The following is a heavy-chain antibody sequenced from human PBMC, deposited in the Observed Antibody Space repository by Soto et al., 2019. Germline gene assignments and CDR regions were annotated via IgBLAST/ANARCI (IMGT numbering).Heavy chain of an antibody. CDR2: IYWDDDK. V-gene: IGHV2-5*02. CDR1: GFSLTTRGVG. D-gene: IGHD3-16*02. J-gene: IGHJ3*01. CDR3: AHIVITFGGVVADDAFDV. Sequence: QITLMESGPTLVKPTETLTLTCTFSGFSLTTRGVGVGWIRQPPGKALEWLAVIYWDDDKRYSPSLKTRLVLTKDTPKNQVVLTMTNMDSVDTATYFCAHIVITFGGVVADDAFDVLGQGTMVTVSS.